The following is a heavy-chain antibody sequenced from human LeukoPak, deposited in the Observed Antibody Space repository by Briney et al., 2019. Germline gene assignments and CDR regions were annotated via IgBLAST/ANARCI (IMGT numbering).Heavy chain of an antibody. D-gene: IGHD6-13*01. CDR2: ISAYNGNT. CDR3: ARDRGIAAAGSPVWIR. Sequence: GASVKVSCKASGYTFTSYGISWVRQAPGQGLEWMGWISAYNGNTNYAQKLQGRVTMTTDTSTSTAYMELRSLRSDDTAVYYCARDRGIAAAGSPVWIRWGQGTLVTVSS. V-gene: IGHV1-18*01. CDR1: GYTFTSYG. J-gene: IGHJ4*02.